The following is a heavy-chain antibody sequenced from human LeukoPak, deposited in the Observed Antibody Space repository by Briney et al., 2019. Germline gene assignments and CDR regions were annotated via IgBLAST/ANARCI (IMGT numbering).Heavy chain of an antibody. D-gene: IGHD3-22*01. CDR3: ARSTYYYDSSGDSFDY. V-gene: IGHV3-30-3*01. Sequence: GGSLRLSCAASGFTFSSYAMHWVRQAPGKGLEWVAVISYDGSNKYYADSVKGRFTISRDNSKNTLCLQMNSLRAEDTAVYYCARSTYYYDSSGDSFDYWGQGTLVTVSS. J-gene: IGHJ4*02. CDR1: GFTFSSYA. CDR2: ISYDGSNK.